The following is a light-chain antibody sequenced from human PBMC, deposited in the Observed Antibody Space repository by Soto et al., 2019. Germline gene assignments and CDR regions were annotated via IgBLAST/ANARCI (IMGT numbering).Light chain of an antibody. CDR3: AAWDDSLSGHVV. V-gene: IGLV1-44*01. CDR2: TNN. Sequence: QSVLTQPPSASGTPGQRVTISCSGSSSNIGSNSVSWYQQLPGAAPNLLIYTNNQRPSGVPDRFSGSKSGTSASLAITGLQADDEADYYCAAWDDSLSGHVVFGGGTKVTVL. CDR1: SSNIGSNS. J-gene: IGLJ2*01.